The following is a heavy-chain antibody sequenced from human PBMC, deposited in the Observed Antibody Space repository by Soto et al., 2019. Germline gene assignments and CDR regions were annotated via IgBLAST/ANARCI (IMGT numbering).Heavy chain of an antibody. CDR1: GGTFSSYT. D-gene: IGHD3-9*01. CDR2: IIPILGIA. Sequence: QVQLVQSGAEVKKPGSSVKVSCKASGGTFSSYTISWVRQAPGQGLEWMGRIIPILGIANYAQKFQGRVTITAEKSTSTAYMVLSSLRAEDTAVYYCARDGRYFDWGRTNYYYGMDVWGQGTTVTVSS. V-gene: IGHV1-69*08. J-gene: IGHJ6*02. CDR3: ARDGRYFDWGRTNYYYGMDV.